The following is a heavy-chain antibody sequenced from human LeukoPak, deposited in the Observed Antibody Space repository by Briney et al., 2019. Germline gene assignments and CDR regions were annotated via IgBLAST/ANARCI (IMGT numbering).Heavy chain of an antibody. CDR2: INPNSGDT. D-gene: IGHD6-13*01. CDR3: ASVIAASGTRNRYFDL. J-gene: IGHJ2*01. CDR1: GYTFTEYY. V-gene: IGHV1-2*04. Sequence: ASVKVSCKASGYTFTEYYMHWVRQAPGQGLEWMGWINPNSGDTNYAQKFQGWVTMTRDTSISTAYMELSRLRSDDTAVYFCASVIAASGTRNRYFDLWGRGTLVTDSS.